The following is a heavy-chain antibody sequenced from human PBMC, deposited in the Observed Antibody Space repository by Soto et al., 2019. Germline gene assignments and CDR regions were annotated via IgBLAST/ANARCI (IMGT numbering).Heavy chain of an antibody. J-gene: IGHJ6*02. CDR1: GGTFSSYA. Sequence: QVQLVQSGAEVKKPGSSVKVSCKASGGTFSSYAISWVRQAPGQGLEWMGGIIPIFGTANYAQKFQGRVTITANESTSPAKMELSSLRSEDTAVYYCARDPRLVRYYYYYYGMDAWGQGTTVTVSS. CDR3: ARDPRLVRYYYYYYGMDA. D-gene: IGHD6-19*01. V-gene: IGHV1-69*12. CDR2: IIPIFGTA.